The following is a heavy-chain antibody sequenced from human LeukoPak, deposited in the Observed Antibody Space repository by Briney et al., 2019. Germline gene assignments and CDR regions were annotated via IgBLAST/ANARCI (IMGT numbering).Heavy chain of an antibody. Sequence: SETLSLTCTVSGGSISSYYWSWIRQPPGKGLEWIGYIYYSGSTNYNPSLKSRVTISVDTSKNQFSLKLSSVTAADTAVYYCARLLYSSSLSDYWGQGTLVTVSS. J-gene: IGHJ4*02. CDR3: ARLLYSSSLSDY. D-gene: IGHD6-13*01. CDR1: GGSISSYY. CDR2: IYYSGST. V-gene: IGHV4-59*12.